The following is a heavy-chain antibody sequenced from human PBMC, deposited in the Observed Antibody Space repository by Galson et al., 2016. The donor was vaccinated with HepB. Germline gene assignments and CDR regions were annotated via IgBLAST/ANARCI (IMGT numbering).Heavy chain of an antibody. D-gene: IGHD1-26*01. J-gene: IGHJ3*02. CDR1: GYTFTTYW. CDR2: INPEDSDA. Sequence: QSGAEVKKPGESLQISCTGSGYTFTTYWIGWVRQMPGKGLEWMGVINPEDSDARFSPSFQGQVTMSVDTSINTACLQWSSLKASDIAMYYRARRPSFYSYSGRPKNDAFDIWGQGTMVTVSS. CDR3: ARRPSFYSYSGRPKNDAFDI. V-gene: IGHV5-51*01.